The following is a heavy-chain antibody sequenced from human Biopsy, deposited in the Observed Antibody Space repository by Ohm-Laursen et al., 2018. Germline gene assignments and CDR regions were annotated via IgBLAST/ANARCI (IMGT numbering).Heavy chain of an antibody. CDR2: VDWDDYK. V-gene: IGHV2-70*11. CDR3: ARTPSLIVSAGLVYRHRRHLQGMDV. D-gene: IGHD6-13*01. J-gene: IGHJ6*02. Sequence: TQTLTLTGSFSGFSLIARGMCVSWIRQAPGKALEWCVRVDWDDYKDYSASLQTKFSISKDTSNDQGVLTVNNVDPADTVTYYCARTPSLIVSAGLVYRHRRHLQGMDVWGQGIAVTVS. CDR1: GFSLIARGMC.